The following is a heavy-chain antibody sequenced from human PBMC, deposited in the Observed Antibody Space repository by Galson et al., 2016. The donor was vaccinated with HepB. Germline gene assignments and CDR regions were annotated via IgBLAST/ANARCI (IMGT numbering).Heavy chain of an antibody. CDR1: NFTFSNAW. CDR3: STDLGYGAGSYYEELDY. Sequence: SLRLSCAGSNFTFSNAWMNWVRQAPGKGLEWVGRIKSKTDGGTTDYVAPVKGRFTILRDDSKNTLYLQMNSLKTEDTAVYYCSTDLGYGAGSYYEELDYWGQGTLVTVSS. J-gene: IGHJ4*02. CDR2: IKSKTDGGTT. D-gene: IGHD3-10*01. V-gene: IGHV3-15*07.